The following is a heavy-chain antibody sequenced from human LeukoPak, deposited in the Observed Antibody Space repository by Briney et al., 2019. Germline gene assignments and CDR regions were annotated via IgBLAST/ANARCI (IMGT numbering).Heavy chain of an antibody. CDR2: TFYSGTT. CDR3: ARVRYDFWSGYSPGIFQH. V-gene: IGHV4-30-4*07. J-gene: IGHJ1*01. Sequence: SETLSLTCAVSGGSISGGGYSWNWIRQPPGKGLEWIGYTFYSGTTYYNPSLKSRVTISVDTSKNQFSLKLSSVTAADTAVYYCARVRYDFWSGYSPGIFQHWGQGTLVTVSS. CDR1: GGSISGGGYS. D-gene: IGHD3-3*01.